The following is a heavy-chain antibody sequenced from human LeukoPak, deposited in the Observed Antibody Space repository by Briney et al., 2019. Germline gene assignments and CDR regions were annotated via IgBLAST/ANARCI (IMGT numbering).Heavy chain of an antibody. CDR2: INHSGST. J-gene: IGHJ5*02. CDR3: AKSSVNKAADNWFDP. D-gene: IGHD6-13*01. V-gene: IGHV4-34*01. Sequence: SETLSLTCAVYGGSFSGYYWSWIRQPPGKGLEWIGQINHSGSTNYNPSLKSRVTISIDKSKNQFSLKLSSVTAADTAVYYCAKSSVNKAADNWFDPWGQGTLVTVSS. CDR1: GGSFSGYY.